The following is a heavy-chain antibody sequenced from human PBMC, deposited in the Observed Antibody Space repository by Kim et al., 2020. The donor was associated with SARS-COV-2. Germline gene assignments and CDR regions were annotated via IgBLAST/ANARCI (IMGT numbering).Heavy chain of an antibody. CDR3: ARKSGSIFGPYFDY. CDR1: GFSLSTSGVG. J-gene: IGHJ4*02. CDR2: IYWDDDK. Sequence: SGPTLVNPTQTLTLTCTFSGFSLSTSGVGVGWIRQPPGKALEWLALIYWDDDKRYSPSLKSRLTITKDTSTNQVVLTMTNMDPVDTATYYCARKSGSIFGPYFDYWGQGTLVTVSS. V-gene: IGHV2-5*02. D-gene: IGHD1-26*01.